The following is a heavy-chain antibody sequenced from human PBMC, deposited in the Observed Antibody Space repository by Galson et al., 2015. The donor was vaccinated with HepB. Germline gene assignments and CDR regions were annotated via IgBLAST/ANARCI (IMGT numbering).Heavy chain of an antibody. Sequence: SLRLSCAASGFTFSNSEMNWVRQAPGRGLEWISYISGSANSIYYADSVKGRFTISRDNANNSLYLQMNSLRAEDTAVYYCARDDFWRTHYGMDVWGQGTTVTVSS. CDR1: GFTFSNSE. CDR3: ARDDFWRTHYGMDV. CDR2: ISGSANSI. D-gene: IGHD3-3*01. V-gene: IGHV3-48*03. J-gene: IGHJ6*02.